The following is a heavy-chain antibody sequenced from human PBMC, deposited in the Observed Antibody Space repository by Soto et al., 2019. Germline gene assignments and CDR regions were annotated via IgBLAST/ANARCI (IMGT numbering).Heavy chain of an antibody. D-gene: IGHD6-19*01. V-gene: IGHV1-2*02. CDR1: GYTFTDYY. CDR3: TRARWAGTSDAFDI. CDR2: INPNTGGT. J-gene: IGHJ3*02. Sequence: ASVKVSCKASGYTFTDYYLHWVRQAPGQGLECLGWINPNTGGTDSAQRFQGRVTMTRDTSIRIAYMELSRLRSDDTAMYYCTRARWAGTSDAFDIWGQGTMVTVS.